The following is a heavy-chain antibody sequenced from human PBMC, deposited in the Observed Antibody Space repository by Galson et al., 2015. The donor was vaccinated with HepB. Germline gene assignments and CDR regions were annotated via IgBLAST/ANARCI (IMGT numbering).Heavy chain of an antibody. CDR1: GFIFSNSY. Sequence: SLRLSCAASGFIFSNSYMGWVRQAPGKGLEWVTIIKHDGSYKQYVDSVKGRFTVSRDNAKNSLFLQLDNLRADDTAVYYCATVTRAVAGSGRIYWGQGTLVTVSS. J-gene: IGHJ4*02. V-gene: IGHV3-7*03. CDR3: ATVTRAVAGSGRIY. CDR2: IKHDGSYK. D-gene: IGHD6-19*01.